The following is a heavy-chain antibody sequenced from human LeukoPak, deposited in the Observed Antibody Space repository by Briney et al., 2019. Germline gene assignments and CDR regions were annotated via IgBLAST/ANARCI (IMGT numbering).Heavy chain of an antibody. J-gene: IGHJ6*02. D-gene: IGHD5-12*01. Sequence: GSLRLSCAASGFTFSSYAMSWVRQAPGKGLEWIGSIYYSGSTYYNPSLKSRVTISVDTSRNQFSLKLSSVTAADTAVYYCARHKDIVATILSWYYYYGMDVWGQGTTVTVSS. V-gene: IGHV4-39*01. CDR3: ARHKDIVATILSWYYYYGMDV. CDR2: IYYSGST. CDR1: GFTFSSYA.